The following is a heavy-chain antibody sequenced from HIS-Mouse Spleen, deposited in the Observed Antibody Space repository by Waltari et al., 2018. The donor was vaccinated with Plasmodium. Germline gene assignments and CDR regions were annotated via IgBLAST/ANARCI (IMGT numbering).Heavy chain of an antibody. CDR3: ARVTSSGVYWYFDL. Sequence: QVQLQQWGAGLLKPSETLSLTCAVYGGSFSGYYWRWIRQPPGKGLEWIGEIKQSGSTNYNPSLKRRGNISVETSKNQFSRKLSSVTAADTAVYYCARVTSSGVYWYFDLWGRGTLVTVSS. J-gene: IGHJ2*01. V-gene: IGHV4-34*01. D-gene: IGHD3-3*01. CDR2: IKQSGST. CDR1: GGSFSGYY.